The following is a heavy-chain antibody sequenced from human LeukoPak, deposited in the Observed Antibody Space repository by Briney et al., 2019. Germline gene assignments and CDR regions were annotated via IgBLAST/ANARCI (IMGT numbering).Heavy chain of an antibody. J-gene: IGHJ6*04. CDR1: GFTFNSYA. Sequence: GGSLRLSCAASGFTFNSYAMHWVRQAPGKGIEWVSVISYDGSNKYYADSVKGRFTISRDNAKNSLYLQMNSLRAEDTAVYYCAELGITMIGGVWGKGTTVTISS. D-gene: IGHD3-10*02. CDR2: ISYDGSNK. V-gene: IGHV3-30*07. CDR3: AELGITMIGGV.